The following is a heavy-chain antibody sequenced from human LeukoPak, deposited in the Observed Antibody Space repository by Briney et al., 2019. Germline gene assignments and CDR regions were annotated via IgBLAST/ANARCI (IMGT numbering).Heavy chain of an antibody. J-gene: IGHJ4*02. D-gene: IGHD6-13*01. CDR3: VKGLAAAGTNY. V-gene: IGHV3-64D*09. CDR2: ISSNGGST. Sequence: GGSLRLSCSASGFTFSSYAMHWVRQAPGKGLEYVSTISSNGGSTYYADSVKGRFTIPRDNSKNTLYLQMSSLRVGDTAVYYCVKGLAAAGTNYWGQGTLVTVSS. CDR1: GFTFSSYA.